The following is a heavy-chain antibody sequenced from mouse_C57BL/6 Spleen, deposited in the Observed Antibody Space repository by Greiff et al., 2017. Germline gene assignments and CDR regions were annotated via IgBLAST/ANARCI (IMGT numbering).Heavy chain of an antibody. CDR3: ARSRHTTVVATDYAMDY. CDR2: IYPGDGDT. J-gene: IGHJ4*01. CDR1: GYAFSSYW. V-gene: IGHV1-80*01. Sequence: VQLQQSGAELVKPGASVKISCKASGYAFSSYWMNWVKQRPGTGLEWIGQIYPGDGDTNYNGKFKGKATLTADKSSSTAYMQLSSLTSEDSAVYFCARSRHTTVVATDYAMDYWGQGTSGTVSS. D-gene: IGHD1-1*01.